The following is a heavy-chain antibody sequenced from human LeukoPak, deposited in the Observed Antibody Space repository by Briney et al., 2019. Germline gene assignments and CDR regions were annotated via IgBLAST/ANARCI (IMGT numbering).Heavy chain of an antibody. CDR2: IYYSGST. Sequence: PSETLSLTCTVSDGSISSYYWSWIRQPPGKGLEWIGYIYYSGSTNYNPSLKSRVTISVDTSKNQFSLKLSSVTAADTAVYYCARVKVGYKVGYYYMDVWGKGTTVTISS. J-gene: IGHJ6*03. V-gene: IGHV4-59*01. CDR1: DGSISSYY. CDR3: ARVKVGYKVGYYYMDV. D-gene: IGHD5-24*01.